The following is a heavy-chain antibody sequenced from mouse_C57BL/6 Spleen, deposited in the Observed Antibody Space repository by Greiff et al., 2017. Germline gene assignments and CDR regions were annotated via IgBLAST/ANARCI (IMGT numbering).Heavy chain of an antibody. CDR2: IYPGDGDT. CDR3: ARWGDAMDY. V-gene: IGHV1-82*01. Sequence: QVQLQQSGPELVKPGASVKISCKASGYAFSSSWMNWVKQRPGKGLEWIGRIYPGDGDTNYNGKFKGKATLTADKSSSTAYMQLSSLTSEDSAVYFCARWGDAMDYWGQETSVTVSS. J-gene: IGHJ4*01. CDR1: GYAFSSSW.